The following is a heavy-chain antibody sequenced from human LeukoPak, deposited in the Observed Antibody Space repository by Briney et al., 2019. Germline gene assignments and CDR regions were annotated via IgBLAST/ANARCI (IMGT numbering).Heavy chain of an antibody. V-gene: IGHV3-30-3*01. CDR3: AKVAYCSGGSCYYYYGMDV. CDR1: GFTFSSYA. CDR2: ISYDGSNK. Sequence: PGRSLRLSCAASGFTFSSYAMHWVRQAPGKGLEWVAVISYDGSNKYYADSVKGRFIISRDNSKNTLYLQMNSLRAEDTAVYYCAKVAYCSGGSCYYYYGMDVWGQGTTVTVSS. J-gene: IGHJ6*02. D-gene: IGHD2-15*01.